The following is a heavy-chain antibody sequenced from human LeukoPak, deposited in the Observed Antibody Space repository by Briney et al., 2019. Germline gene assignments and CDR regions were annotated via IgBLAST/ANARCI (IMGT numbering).Heavy chain of an antibody. J-gene: IGHJ5*02. CDR1: GFTFSSYA. CDR2: IYSGGYT. CDR3: AKGGAVVVVPAAIPFDP. D-gene: IGHD2-2*01. Sequence: GGSLRLSCAASGFTFSSYAMSWVRQAPGKGLEWVSVIYSGGYTYYADSVKGRFTISRDNSKNTLYLQMNSLRAEDTAVYYCAKGGAVVVVPAAIPFDPWGQGTLVTVSS. V-gene: IGHV3-23*03.